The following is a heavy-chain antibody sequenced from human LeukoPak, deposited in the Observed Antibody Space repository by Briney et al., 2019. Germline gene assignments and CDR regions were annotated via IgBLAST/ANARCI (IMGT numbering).Heavy chain of an antibody. D-gene: IGHD3-22*01. CDR2: INPSGGST. CDR3: ARSSHYYDSSGYYYFFDY. V-gene: IGHV1-46*04. CDR1: GYTFINYH. Sequence: GASVKVSCKASGYTFINYHLHWVRQAPGQGLEWMGIINPSGGSTSYAQKLQGRVTMTRDTSTSTVYMELSSLRSEDTAVYYCARSSHYYDSSGYYYFFDYCGQGTLVTVSS. J-gene: IGHJ4*02.